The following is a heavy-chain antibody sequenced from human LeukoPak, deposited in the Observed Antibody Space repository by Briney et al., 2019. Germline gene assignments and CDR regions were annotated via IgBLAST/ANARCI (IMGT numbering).Heavy chain of an antibody. CDR2: IRYDGSNK. Sequence: GGSLRLSCAASGFTFSSYGMHWVRQAPGKGLEWVAFIRYDGSNKYYADSVKGRFTISRDNSKNTLYLQMNSLRAEDTAVYYCAKDAGDIVLMVYASLHMDVWGKGTTVTVSS. CDR3: AKDAGDIVLMVYASLHMDV. D-gene: IGHD2-8*01. CDR1: GFTFSSYG. J-gene: IGHJ6*03. V-gene: IGHV3-30*02.